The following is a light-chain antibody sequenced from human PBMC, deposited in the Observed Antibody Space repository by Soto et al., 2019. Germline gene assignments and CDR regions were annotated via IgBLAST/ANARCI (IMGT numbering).Light chain of an antibody. CDR3: QHRSNWRMYT. Sequence: ELVLTQSPATLSLCPGERATLSCRASQSVAGYLAWYQQKPGQGPRLLIYDTSNRATGAPPRFSGSGSGTDFTLTISSLEPEDFAIYYCQHRSNWRMYTFGQGTKLEIK. V-gene: IGKV3-11*01. J-gene: IGKJ2*01. CDR1: QSVAGY. CDR2: DTS.